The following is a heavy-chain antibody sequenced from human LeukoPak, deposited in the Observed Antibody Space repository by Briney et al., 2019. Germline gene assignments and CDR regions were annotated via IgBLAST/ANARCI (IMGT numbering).Heavy chain of an antibody. D-gene: IGHD3-10*02. CDR3: AELGITMIGGV. J-gene: IGHJ6*04. Sequence: GGSLRLSCAASGFTFSSYSMNWVRQAPGKGLEWVSYISSSSSTIYYADSVKGRFTISRDNARNSLYLQMNSLRAEDTAVYYCAELGITMIGGVWGKGTTVTISS. CDR1: GFTFSSYS. CDR2: ISSSSSTI. V-gene: IGHV3-48*04.